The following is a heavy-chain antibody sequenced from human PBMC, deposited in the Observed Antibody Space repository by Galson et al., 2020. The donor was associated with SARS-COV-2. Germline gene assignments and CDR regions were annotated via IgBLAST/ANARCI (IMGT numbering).Heavy chain of an antibody. CDR2: INHSGST. Sequence: SETLSLTCAVYGGSFSGYYWSWIRQPPGKGLEWIGEINHSGSTNYNPSLKSRVTISVDTSKNQFSLKLRSVTAADTAVYYCARGTVVVADNYCFYGMGVWGQGTTVTVSS. V-gene: IGHV4-34*01. CDR3: ARGTVVVADNYCFYGMGV. J-gene: IGHJ6*02. D-gene: IGHD2-15*01. CDR1: GGSFSGYY.